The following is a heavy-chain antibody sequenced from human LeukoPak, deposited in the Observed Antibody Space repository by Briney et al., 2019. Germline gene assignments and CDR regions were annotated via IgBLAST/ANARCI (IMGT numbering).Heavy chain of an antibody. J-gene: IGHJ4*02. CDR3: ARDHDSSGYYSHGY. Sequence: AASVKVSCKASGNTFSSYAISWVRQAPGQGLEWMGGIIPIFGTANYAQKFQGRVTITADESTSTAYMELSSLRSEDTAVYYCARDHDSSGYYSHGYWGQGTLVTVSS. D-gene: IGHD3-22*01. V-gene: IGHV1-69*13. CDR2: IIPIFGTA. CDR1: GNTFSSYA.